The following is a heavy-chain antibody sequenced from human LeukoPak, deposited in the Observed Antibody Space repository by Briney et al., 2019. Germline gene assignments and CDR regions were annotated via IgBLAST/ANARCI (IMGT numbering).Heavy chain of an antibody. Sequence: GRSLRLSCAASGFTFSSYAMHWVRQAPGKGLEWVAVISYDGSNKYYADSVKGRFTISRDNSKNTLYLQMNSLRAEDTAVYYCARVGRLGGVAIKGFDYWGQGTLVTVSS. CDR3: ARVGRLGGVAIKGFDY. CDR1: GFTFSSYA. J-gene: IGHJ4*02. CDR2: ISYDGSNK. V-gene: IGHV3-30*04. D-gene: IGHD3-3*01.